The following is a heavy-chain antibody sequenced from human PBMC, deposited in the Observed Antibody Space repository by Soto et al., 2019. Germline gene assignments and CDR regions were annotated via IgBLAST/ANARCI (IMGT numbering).Heavy chain of an antibody. CDR2: ISAYNANT. Sequence: ASVKVSCQASGYTFTSYGISWGRQAPGQGLEWMGWISAYNANTNYAQKLQGRVTMTTDTSTSTAYMELRSLRSDDTAVYYCARGLRHEHPDYWGQGTLVTVSS. CDR3: ARGLRHEHPDY. V-gene: IGHV1-18*01. J-gene: IGHJ4*02. CDR1: GYTFTSYG.